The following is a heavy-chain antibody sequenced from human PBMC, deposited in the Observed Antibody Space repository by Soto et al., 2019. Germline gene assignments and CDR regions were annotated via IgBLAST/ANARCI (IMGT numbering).Heavy chain of an antibody. CDR3: ARSHLYYDSSGYPDY. V-gene: IGHV3-11*01. CDR2: ISSSGSTI. Sequence: PGGSLRLSCAASGFPFGDYYMSWIRQAPGKGLEWVSCISSSGSTIYYADSVKGRFTISRDNAKNSLYLQMNSLRAEDTAVYYCARSHLYYDSSGYPDYWGQGTLVTVSS. D-gene: IGHD3-22*01. CDR1: GFPFGDYY. J-gene: IGHJ4*02.